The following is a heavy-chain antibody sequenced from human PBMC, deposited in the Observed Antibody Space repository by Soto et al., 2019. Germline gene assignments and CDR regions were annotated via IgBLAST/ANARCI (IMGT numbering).Heavy chain of an antibody. J-gene: IGHJ4*01. D-gene: IGHD3-10*01. Sequence: GGLLGLSYAAFGVTLRGHGGSWVGQGTGKGLEWLHTIKTDASEKKYVDSVKGRFTVFRDNAKNSLYLQMDSLRAEDTAVYYCARDSGYGSGNSVNHYLDCWGRGTLVTVSS. CDR3: ARDSGYGSGNSVNHYLDC. CDR2: IKTDASEK. V-gene: IGHV3-7*01. CDR1: GVTLRGHG.